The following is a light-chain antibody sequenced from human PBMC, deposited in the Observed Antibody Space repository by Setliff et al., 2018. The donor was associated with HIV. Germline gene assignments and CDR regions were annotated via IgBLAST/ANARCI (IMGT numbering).Light chain of an antibody. Sequence: QSVLAQPPSASGSPGQSVTLSCTGTSSDVGGYNYVSWYQQHPGKAPKLIIYEVTKRPSGVPDRFSGSRSGNTASLTISGLQAEDEADYYCCSYASGTIFVFGGGTKVTVL. V-gene: IGLV2-8*01. CDR1: SSDVGGYNY. CDR2: EVT. J-gene: IGLJ2*01. CDR3: CSYASGTIFV.